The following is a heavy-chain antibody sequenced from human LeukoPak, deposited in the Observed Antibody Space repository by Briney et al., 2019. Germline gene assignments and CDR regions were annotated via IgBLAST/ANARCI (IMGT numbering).Heavy chain of an antibody. V-gene: IGHV4-4*07. J-gene: IGHJ6*03. D-gene: IGHD5-18*01. CDR3: AGGYIYGSTYYYMDV. CDR1: ADFISTYY. CDR2: IYTSGSA. Sequence: SETLSLTCTVSADFISTYYWNWIRQPAGKGLEWIGRIYTSGSANYNPSLNSRVTMSVDTSRNQFSLKLFSVTAADTAVYYCAGGYIYGSTYYYMDVWGKGTTVTISS.